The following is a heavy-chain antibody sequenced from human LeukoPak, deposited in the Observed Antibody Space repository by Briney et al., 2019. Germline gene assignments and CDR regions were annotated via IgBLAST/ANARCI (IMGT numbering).Heavy chain of an antibody. J-gene: IGHJ6*03. CDR1: GYSISSAYY. CDR2: MYHSGNT. CDR3: ARGITQSSYYYYYMDV. Sequence: SETLSLTCAVSGYSISSAYYWGWIRQPPGKGLEWIGSMYHSGNTYYNPPLNSRVTISVDTSKNQFSLRVSSVTAADTAVYYCARGITQSSYYYYYMDVWGKGTTVTVSS. V-gene: IGHV4-38-2*01. D-gene: IGHD3-16*01.